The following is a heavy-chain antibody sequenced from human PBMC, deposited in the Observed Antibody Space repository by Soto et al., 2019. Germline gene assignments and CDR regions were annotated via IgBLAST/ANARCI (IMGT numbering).Heavy chain of an antibody. J-gene: IGHJ3*02. CDR3: ARDRYCSSTSCYRDVAFDI. D-gene: IGHD2-2*01. CDR1: GGSISSGGYY. V-gene: IGHV4-31*03. CDR2: IYYSGSA. Sequence: SETLSLTCTVSGGSISSGGYYWSWIRQHPGKGLEWIGYIYYSGSAYYNPSLKSRVTISVDTSKNQFSLKLSSVTAADTAVYYCARDRYCSSTSCYRDVAFDIWGQGTMVTVSS.